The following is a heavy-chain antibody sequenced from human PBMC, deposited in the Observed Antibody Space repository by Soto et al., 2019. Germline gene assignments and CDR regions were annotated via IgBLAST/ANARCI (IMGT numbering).Heavy chain of an antibody. CDR2: INHSGST. V-gene: IGHV4-34*01. CDR3: ATALSAIDLDY. Sequence: TSETLSLTCAVYGGSFSGYYWSWIRQPPGKGLEWIGEINHSGSTNYNPSLKSRVTISVDTSKNQFSLKLSSVTAADTAVYYCATALSAIDLDYWGQGTLVTVSS. D-gene: IGHD2-21*01. CDR1: GGSFSGYY. J-gene: IGHJ4*02.